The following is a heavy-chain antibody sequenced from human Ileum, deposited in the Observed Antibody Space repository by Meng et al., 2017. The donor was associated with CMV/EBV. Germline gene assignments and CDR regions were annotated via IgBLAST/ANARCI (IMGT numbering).Heavy chain of an antibody. J-gene: IGHJ4*02. Sequence: QVARQEAGPGLVKPSETLSLTCTVSGGSMSSYYWSWIRQPAGKGLEWIGRIYTSGSSNYSSSLKSRVTMSVDTSKNQFSMKLNSVTAADTAVYYCAREGPTDWGRALDYWGQGTLVTVSS. D-gene: IGHD7-27*01. CDR3: AREGPTDWGRALDY. CDR1: GGSMSSYY. V-gene: IGHV4-4*07. CDR2: IYTSGSS.